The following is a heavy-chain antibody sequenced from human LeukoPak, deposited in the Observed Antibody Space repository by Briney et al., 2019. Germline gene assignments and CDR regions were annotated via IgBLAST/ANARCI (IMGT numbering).Heavy chain of an antibody. J-gene: IGHJ4*02. CDR1: GFTFSTYT. CDR3: ARDRGFGEKDY. CDR2: ISSSSSTI. V-gene: IGHV3-48*02. Sequence: PGGSLRLSCAASGFTFSTYTMNWARQAPGKGLEWVSYISSSSSTIYYADSVKGRFTISRDNAKNSLFLQVNSLRDEDTAVYFCARDRGFGEKDYWGQGTLVTVSS. D-gene: IGHD3-10*01.